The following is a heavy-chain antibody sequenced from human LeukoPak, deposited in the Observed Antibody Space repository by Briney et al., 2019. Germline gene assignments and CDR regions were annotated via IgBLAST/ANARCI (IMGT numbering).Heavy chain of an antibody. V-gene: IGHV1-69*13. CDR2: IIPIFGTA. CDR1: GGTFSSYA. D-gene: IGHD3-3*01. Sequence: ASVKVSCKASGGTFSSYAISWVRQAPGQGLEWMGGIIPIFGTANYAQKFQGRVTITADESTSTAYMELSSLRSEDTAVYYCARVRHYDLNWFDPWGQGTLVTASS. CDR3: ARVRHYDLNWFDP. J-gene: IGHJ5*02.